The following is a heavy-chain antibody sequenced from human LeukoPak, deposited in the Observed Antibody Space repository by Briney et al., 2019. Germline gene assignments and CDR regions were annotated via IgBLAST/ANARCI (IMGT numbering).Heavy chain of an antibody. V-gene: IGHV4-34*01. J-gene: IGHJ4*02. D-gene: IGHD5-18*01. CDR2: INHSGST. CDR3: ARGRPKYSYGYFDY. Sequence: SETLSLTRAVYGGSFSGYYWSWIRQPPGKGLEWIGEINHSGSTNYNPSLKSRVTISVDTSKNQFSLKLSSVTAADTAVYYCARGRPKYSYGYFDYWGQGTLVTVSS. CDR1: GGSFSGYY.